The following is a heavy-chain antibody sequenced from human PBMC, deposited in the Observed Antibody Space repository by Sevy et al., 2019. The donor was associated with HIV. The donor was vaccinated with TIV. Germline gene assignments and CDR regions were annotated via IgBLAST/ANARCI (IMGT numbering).Heavy chain of an antibody. CDR1: GFTFRSYW. CDR3: ATDLYSHGTY. V-gene: IGHV3-7*01. Sequence: GESLKISCVASGFTFRSYWMTWVRQAPGKGLEWVANIDQDGSSEAYVDSVKGRFTISRDNVENSLFLQMNSLRVEDTAVYFCATDLYSHGTYWGQGILVTVSS. CDR2: IDQDGSSE. D-gene: IGHD5-18*01. J-gene: IGHJ4*02.